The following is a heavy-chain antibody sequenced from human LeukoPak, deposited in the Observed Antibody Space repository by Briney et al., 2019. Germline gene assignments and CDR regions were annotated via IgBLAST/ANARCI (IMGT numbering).Heavy chain of an antibody. CDR3: ARAPDYGDYVYPDFDY. V-gene: IGHV3-11*01. Sequence: GGSLRLSYAASGFTFSDYYMSWIRQAPGKGLEWVSYISSSGSTIYYADSVKGRFTISRDNAKNSLYLQMNSLRAEDTAVYYCARAPDYGDYVYPDFDYWGQGTLVTVSS. J-gene: IGHJ4*02. D-gene: IGHD4-17*01. CDR1: GFTFSDYY. CDR2: ISSSGSTI.